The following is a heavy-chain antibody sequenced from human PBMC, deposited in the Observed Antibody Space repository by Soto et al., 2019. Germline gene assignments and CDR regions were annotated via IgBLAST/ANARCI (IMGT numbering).Heavy chain of an antibody. Sequence: QVQLQESGPGLVKPSQTLSLTCTVSGGSISSGGYYWSWIRQHPGKGLEWIGYIHSSGSTYYNPSLKSRITLSVDSSKYDCARQLSSVAAGDTAVYYCARDQFCSGGSCDYVASATFDIWGQGTMVTVSS. J-gene: IGHJ3*02. CDR2: IHSSGST. CDR1: GGSISSGGYY. D-gene: IGHD2-15*01. CDR3: ARDQFCSGGSCDYVASATFDI. V-gene: IGHV4-31*03.